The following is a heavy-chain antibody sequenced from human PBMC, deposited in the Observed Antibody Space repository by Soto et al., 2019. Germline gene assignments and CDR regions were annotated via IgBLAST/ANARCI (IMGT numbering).Heavy chain of an antibody. CDR1: GGSISDYY. J-gene: IGHJ4*02. Sequence: SETLSLTCTVSGGSISDYYWSWLRQPPGKGLEWIGYVSYSGSTAYNPSLKSRITISLDTSKNQFSLNLNSVTAADTAVYFCARLDSRGWYYFDSWGQGILVTVSS. V-gene: IGHV4-59*08. D-gene: IGHD6-19*01. CDR2: VSYSGST. CDR3: ARLDSRGWYYFDS.